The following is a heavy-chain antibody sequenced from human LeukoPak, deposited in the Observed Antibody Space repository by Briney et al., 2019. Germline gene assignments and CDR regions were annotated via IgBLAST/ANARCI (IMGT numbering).Heavy chain of an antibody. D-gene: IGHD3-16*01. Sequence: SETLSLTCTVSGGSVSSGTYYWSWIRQPPGKGLEWIGYIYYTGSATYSPSLKSRVTISVDTSKNQFSLKLSSVTAADTAVYYCARHRPYEPPDYWGQGTLVTVSS. J-gene: IGHJ4*02. CDR3: ARHRPYEPPDY. CDR2: IYYTGSA. CDR1: GGSVSSGTYY. V-gene: IGHV4-61*01.